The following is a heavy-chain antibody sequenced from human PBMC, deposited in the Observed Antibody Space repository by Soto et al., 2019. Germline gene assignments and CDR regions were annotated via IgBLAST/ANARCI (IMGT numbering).Heavy chain of an antibody. CDR1: GGSISSSSHY. Sequence: SETLSLTCTVSGGSISSSSHYWGWIRQPPGKGLEWIGSIYYSGSTYYNPSLRTRVTISVDTSQNQFSLKLSSVTATDTAVYYCARIQGGGYSYGFYFDYWGQGTLVTVSS. D-gene: IGHD5-18*01. CDR2: IYYSGST. J-gene: IGHJ4*02. V-gene: IGHV4-39*01. CDR3: ARIQGGGYSYGFYFDY.